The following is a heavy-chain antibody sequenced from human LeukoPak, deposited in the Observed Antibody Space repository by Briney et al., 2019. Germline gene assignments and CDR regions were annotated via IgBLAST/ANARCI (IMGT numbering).Heavy chain of an antibody. D-gene: IGHD3-22*01. V-gene: IGHV4-39*07. CDR1: GGSISSSSYY. Sequence: SETLSLTCTVSGGSISSSSYYWGWIRQPPGKGLEWVGSIYYSGSTYYNPSLKSRVTISVDTSKNQFSLNLSSVTAADTAVYYCARDRVNYYDNSGYYYFDYWGQGTLVTVSS. CDR3: ARDRVNYYDNSGYYYFDY. CDR2: IYYSGST. J-gene: IGHJ4*02.